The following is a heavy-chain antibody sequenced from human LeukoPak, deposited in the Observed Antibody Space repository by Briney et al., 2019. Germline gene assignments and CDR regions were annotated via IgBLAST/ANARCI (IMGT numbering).Heavy chain of an antibody. V-gene: IGHV4-39*01. Sequence: SETQSLTCTVSGGSISSSSYYWGWIRQPPGKGLEWIGNIYYSGSTYYNPSLKSRVTISVDTSKNQFSLKLSSVTAADTAVYYCARQLAAAGNYWGQGTLVTVSS. CDR1: GGSISSSSYY. J-gene: IGHJ4*02. CDR2: IYYSGST. D-gene: IGHD6-13*01. CDR3: ARQLAAAGNY.